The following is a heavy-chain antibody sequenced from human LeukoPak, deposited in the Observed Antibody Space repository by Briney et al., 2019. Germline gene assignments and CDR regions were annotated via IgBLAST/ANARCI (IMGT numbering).Heavy chain of an antibody. D-gene: IGHD3-9*01. Sequence: PGGSLRLSCAASGFTFSSYSMNWVRQAPGKGLEWVSSISSSSSYIYYADSVKGRFTISRDNAKNSLYLQMNNLRAEDTAVYYCATNFDWPSYFDYWGQGTLVTVSS. CDR1: GFTFSSYS. CDR3: ATNFDWPSYFDY. J-gene: IGHJ4*02. CDR2: ISSSSSYI. V-gene: IGHV3-21*01.